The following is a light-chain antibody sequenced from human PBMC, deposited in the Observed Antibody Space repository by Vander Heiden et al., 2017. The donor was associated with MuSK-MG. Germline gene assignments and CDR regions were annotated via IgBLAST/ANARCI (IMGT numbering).Light chain of an antibody. CDR1: SSDVGGYNY. Sequence: QPALTQPPSVSGSPGQSITISSTGTSSDVGGYNYVSWYQQHPGKAPKLMIYDVSKRPSGVSNRFSGSKSGNTASLTISGLQAEDEADYYCSSYTSTDVVFGGGTKLTVL. V-gene: IGLV2-14*01. CDR2: DVS. J-gene: IGLJ2*01. CDR3: SSYTSTDVV.